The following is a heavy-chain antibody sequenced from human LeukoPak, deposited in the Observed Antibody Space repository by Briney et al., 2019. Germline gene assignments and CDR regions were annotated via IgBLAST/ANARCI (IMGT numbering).Heavy chain of an antibody. Sequence: GGSLRLSCAASGFTFSNAWMNWVRQAPGIGPEWVGRIKSKTDGGITDYAAPVKGRFTISRDDSQNTLTLQMNSLRAEDTAVYYCARVGPDPRIWLSLDYWGRGTRVTVSS. CDR1: GFTFSNAW. D-gene: IGHD5-18*01. J-gene: IGHJ4*02. CDR2: IKSKTDGGIT. CDR3: ARVGPDPRIWLSLDY. V-gene: IGHV3-15*01.